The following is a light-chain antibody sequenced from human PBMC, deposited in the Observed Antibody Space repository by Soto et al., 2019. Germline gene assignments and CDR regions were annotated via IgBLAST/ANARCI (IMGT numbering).Light chain of an antibody. V-gene: IGKV3-15*01. J-gene: IGKJ5*01. Sequence: DIVLTQSPGTLSLSPGERATLSCRASQSVSSNYLAWYQQKPGQAPRLLIYGASTRATAIPPRFSGSGSGTEFTLTISSLQSEDFAVYYCQQYDNWPITFGQGTRLEIK. CDR2: GAS. CDR1: QSVSSNY. CDR3: QQYDNWPIT.